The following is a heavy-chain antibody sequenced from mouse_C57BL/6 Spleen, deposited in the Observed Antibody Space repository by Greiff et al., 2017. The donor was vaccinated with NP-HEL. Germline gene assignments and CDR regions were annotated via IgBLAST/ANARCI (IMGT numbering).Heavy chain of an antibody. CDR2: IDPSDSYT. V-gene: IGHV1-50*01. D-gene: IGHD2-4*01. J-gene: IGHJ3*01. CDR1: GYTFTSYW. CDR3: ARGGDYDYDQFAY. Sequence: VQLQQPGAELVKPGASVKLSCKASGYTFTSYWMQWVKQRPGQGLEWIGEIDPSDSYTNYNQKFKGKATLTVDTSSSTAYMQLSSLTSEDSAVYYCARGGDYDYDQFAYWGQGTLVTVSA.